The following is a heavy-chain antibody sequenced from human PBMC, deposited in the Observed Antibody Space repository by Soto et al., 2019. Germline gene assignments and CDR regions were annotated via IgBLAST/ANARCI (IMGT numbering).Heavy chain of an antibody. V-gene: IGHV3-30-3*01. CDR3: VRGDREDIAVVIGARPGAYGMDV. CDR1: GLIFNNYA. J-gene: IGHJ6*02. CDR2: ISYSGDRK. D-gene: IGHD2-15*01. Sequence: QVQLVESGGGVVQPGRSLRLSCAASGLIFNNYAMPWVRQAPGKGLEWVAAISYSGDRKVNVDSVKGRFTISRDNSKNTVDLQMDSLRAEDTAVYYCVRGDREDIAVVIGARPGAYGMDVWGHGTTVTVSS.